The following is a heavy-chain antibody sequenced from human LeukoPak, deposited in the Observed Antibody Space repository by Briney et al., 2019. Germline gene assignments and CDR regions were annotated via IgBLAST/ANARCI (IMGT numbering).Heavy chain of an antibody. D-gene: IGHD3-22*01. CDR2: IDDSGVIR. Sequence: PRGSLRLSCAASGFTFKTHAMSWVRQAPGKGLEWVSRIDDSGVIRSYADSVKGRFTISRDNSKNTLYLQMNSLRAEDTAVYYCAKEQYYYDSSGYEIDYWGQGTLVTVSS. V-gene: IGHV3-23*01. J-gene: IGHJ4*02. CDR3: AKEQYYYDSSGYEIDY. CDR1: GFTFKTHA.